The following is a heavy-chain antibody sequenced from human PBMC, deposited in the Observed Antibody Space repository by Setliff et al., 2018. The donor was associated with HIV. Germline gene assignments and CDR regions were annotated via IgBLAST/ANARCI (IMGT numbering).Heavy chain of an antibody. CDR1: GTSVSSDY. CDR3: ARETYGSGWYADY. D-gene: IGHD6-19*01. Sequence: SCKASGTSVSSDYWSWIRQSPGKGLEWIGYIFHTGTTNYNPPFESRVTMSVDTSKNQLSLKLSSVTAADTAAYYCARETYGSGWYADYWGQGILVTVSS. V-gene: IGHV4-59*02. CDR2: IFHTGTT. J-gene: IGHJ4*02.